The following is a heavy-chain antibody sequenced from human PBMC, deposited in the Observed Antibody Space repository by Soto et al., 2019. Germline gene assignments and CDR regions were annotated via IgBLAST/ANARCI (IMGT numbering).Heavy chain of an antibody. V-gene: IGHV3-64*01. CDR3: ARRGYGLYFDY. CDR1: GFTLSSYA. D-gene: IGHD3-10*01. J-gene: IGHJ4*02. Sequence: EVQLVESGGGLVQPGGSLRLSCAASGFTLSSYAMHWVRQAPGKGLEYVSVISGNGDSTYYANSVKGRFTISRDNSKNTLYLQMGSLRAEDMAVYYCARRGYGLYFDYWGQGTLVTVSS. CDR2: ISGNGDST.